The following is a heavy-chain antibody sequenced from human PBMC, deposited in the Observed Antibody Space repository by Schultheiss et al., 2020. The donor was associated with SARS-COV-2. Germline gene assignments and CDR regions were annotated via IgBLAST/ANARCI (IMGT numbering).Heavy chain of an antibody. J-gene: IGHJ2*01. Sequence: SVKVSCKASAGTFSSYAISWVRQAPGQGLEWMGGIIPIFGTANYAQKFQGRVTITADESTSTAYMELSSLRSEDTAVYYCARDRYDFWSGYVSYWYFDLCGRGTLVTVSS. CDR2: IIPIFGTA. V-gene: IGHV1-69*13. CDR3: ARDRYDFWSGYVSYWYFDL. CDR1: AGTFSSYA. D-gene: IGHD3-3*01.